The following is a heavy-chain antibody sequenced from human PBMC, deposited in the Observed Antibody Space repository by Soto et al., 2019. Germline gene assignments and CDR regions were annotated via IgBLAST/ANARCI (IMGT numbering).Heavy chain of an antibody. CDR3: EKVYPDTDFWPSFAS. V-gene: IGHV3-30*18. CDR2: ISYDGSNK. CDR1: GFTFSSYG. D-gene: IGHD3-3*01. Sequence: GGSLRLSCAASGFTFSSYGMHWVRQAPGKGLEWVAVISYDGSNKYYADSVKGRFTISRDNSKNTLYLQMNSLRAEDTAVYYSEKVYPDTDFWPSFASGGQGPRVPVSS. J-gene: IGHJ4*02.